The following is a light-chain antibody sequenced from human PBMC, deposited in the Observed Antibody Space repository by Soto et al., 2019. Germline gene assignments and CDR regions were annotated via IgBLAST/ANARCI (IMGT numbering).Light chain of an antibody. CDR2: DAS. CDR3: QQYNSHDDIA. V-gene: IGKV1-5*01. J-gene: IGKJ4*01. CDR1: QSITSW. Sequence: DIQITQSPSTLSASVGDRVTITCRASQSITSWLAWYQQKPGKAPNLLIYDASSLQSGVPSRFSGSGSGTKFTLTISSLQPDDSATYYCQQYNSHDDIAFGRGTKVEIK.